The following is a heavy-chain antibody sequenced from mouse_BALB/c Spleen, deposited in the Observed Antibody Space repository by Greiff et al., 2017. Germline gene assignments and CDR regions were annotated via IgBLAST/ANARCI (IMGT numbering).Heavy chain of an antibody. Sequence: EVKLVESGAELVKPGASVKLSCTASGFNIKDTYMHWVKQRPEQGLEWIGRIDPANGNTKYDPKFQGKATITADTSSNTAYLQLSSLTSEDTAVYYCAVGYDYDAMDYWGQGTSVTVSS. D-gene: IGHD6-5*01. CDR3: AVGYDYDAMDY. V-gene: IGHV14-3*02. J-gene: IGHJ4*01. CDR2: IDPANGNT. CDR1: GFNIKDTY.